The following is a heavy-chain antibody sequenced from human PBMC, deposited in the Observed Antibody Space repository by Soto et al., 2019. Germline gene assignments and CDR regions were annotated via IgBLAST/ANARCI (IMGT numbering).Heavy chain of an antibody. CDR2: ISYDGSNK. D-gene: IGHD1-1*01. CDR1: GFTFSSYA. Sequence: QVQLVESGGGVVQPGRSLRLSCAASGFTFSSYAMHWVRQAPGKGLEWVAVISYDGSNKYYADSVKGRFTISRDNSKNTLYLQMNSLRAEDTAVYYCARDRWNDVSYYYYYGMDVWGQGTTVTVSS. CDR3: ARDRWNDVSYYYYYGMDV. J-gene: IGHJ6*02. V-gene: IGHV3-30-3*01.